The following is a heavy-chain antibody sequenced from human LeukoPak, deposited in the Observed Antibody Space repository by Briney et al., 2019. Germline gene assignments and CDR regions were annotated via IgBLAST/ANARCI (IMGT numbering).Heavy chain of an antibody. CDR3: ARTLPAAIYGY. CDR1: GHTFSIYN. V-gene: IGHV1-46*01. D-gene: IGHD2-2*01. Sequence: GASVKVSCKASGHTFSIYNMHWVRQAPGQGLEWMGIINPSGGTSYAQKIQGRVTMTRDTSTTTVYMELSSLRSEDTAVYYCARTLPAAIYGYWGQGTLVTVSS. CDR2: INPSGGT. J-gene: IGHJ4*02.